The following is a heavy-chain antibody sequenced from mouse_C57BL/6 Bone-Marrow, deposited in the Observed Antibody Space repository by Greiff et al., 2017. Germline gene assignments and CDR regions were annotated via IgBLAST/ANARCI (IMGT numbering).Heavy chain of an antibody. V-gene: IGHV1-63*01. CDR2: IYPGGGYT. Sequence: QVQLKESGAELVRPGTSVKMSCKASGYTFTNYWIGWAKQRPGHGLEWIGDIYPGGGYTNYNEKFKGKATLTADKSSSTAYMQFSSLTSEDSAIYYCARGGSSYTYYFDYWGQGTTLTVSS. D-gene: IGHD1-1*01. CDR3: ARGGSSYTYYFDY. J-gene: IGHJ2*01. CDR1: GYTFTNYW.